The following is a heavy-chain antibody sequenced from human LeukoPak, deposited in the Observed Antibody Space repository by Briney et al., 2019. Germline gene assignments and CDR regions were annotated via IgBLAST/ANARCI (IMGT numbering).Heavy chain of an antibody. CDR3: AKYSPPGWCLDY. CDR2: ISGSGGST. Sequence: QSGGSLRLSCAASGFTFSSYAMSWVRQAQGKGLEWVSAISGSGGSTYYADSVKGRFTISRDNSKNTLYLQMNSLRAEDTAVYYCAKYSPPGWCLDYWGQGALVTVSS. J-gene: IGHJ4*02. D-gene: IGHD6-19*01. CDR1: GFTFSSYA. V-gene: IGHV3-23*01.